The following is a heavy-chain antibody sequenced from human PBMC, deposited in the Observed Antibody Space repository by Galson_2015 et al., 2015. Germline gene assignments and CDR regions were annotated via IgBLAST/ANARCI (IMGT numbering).Heavy chain of an antibody. Sequence: SLRLSCAASGFTFSSYGMHWVRQAPGKGLEWVAVIWYDGSNKYYADSVKGRFTISRDNSKNTLYLQMNSLRAEDTAVYYCTRTSLAAADWFDPWGQGTLVTVSS. CDR2: IWYDGSNK. D-gene: IGHD6-13*01. V-gene: IGHV3-33*01. CDR1: GFTFSSYG. J-gene: IGHJ5*02. CDR3: TRTSLAAADWFDP.